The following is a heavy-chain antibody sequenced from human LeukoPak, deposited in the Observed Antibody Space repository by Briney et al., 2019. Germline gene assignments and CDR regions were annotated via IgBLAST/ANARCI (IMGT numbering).Heavy chain of an antibody. Sequence: PGGSLRLSCAVSGFTFHTFGIHWVRQTPGKGLEWVALISFDGNNKYYSDSVRGRFTISRDNAKNSVFLQMTTVRGDDTGVYYCARDGNYISHVIDYWGQGTLVIVSS. J-gene: IGHJ4*02. D-gene: IGHD1-7*01. CDR3: ARDGNYISHVIDY. CDR1: GFTFHTFG. V-gene: IGHV3-30*03. CDR2: ISFDGNNK.